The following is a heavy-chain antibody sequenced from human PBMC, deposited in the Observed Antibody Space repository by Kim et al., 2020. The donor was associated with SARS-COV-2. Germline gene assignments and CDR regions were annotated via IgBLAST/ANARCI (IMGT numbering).Heavy chain of an antibody. Sequence: GESLKISCKGSGYSFTSYWISWVRQMPGKGLEWMGRIDPSDSYTNYSPSFQGHVTISADKSISTAYLQWSSLKASDTAMYYCARHDSDSSGWGGRAWFDPWGQGTLVTVSS. J-gene: IGHJ5*02. V-gene: IGHV5-10-1*01. CDR3: ARHDSDSSGWGGRAWFDP. CDR2: IDPSDSYT. D-gene: IGHD6-19*01. CDR1: GYSFTSYW.